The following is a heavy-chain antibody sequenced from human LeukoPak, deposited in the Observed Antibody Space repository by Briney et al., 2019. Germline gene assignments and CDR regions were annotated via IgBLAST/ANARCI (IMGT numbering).Heavy chain of an antibody. D-gene: IGHD3-10*01. CDR1: GGTFLSHT. V-gene: IGHV1-69*08. Sequence: SVKVSCKTSGGTFLSHTFSWVRRAPGHGLEWIGKITPVIETAKYAQTFQGRVSIYTDRDTTTVYMDLSGLRPDDTADYYCTRVNLRGSNYNWFDPWGQGTRVIVSS. CDR3: TRVNLRGSNYNWFDP. CDR2: ITPVIETA. J-gene: IGHJ5*02.